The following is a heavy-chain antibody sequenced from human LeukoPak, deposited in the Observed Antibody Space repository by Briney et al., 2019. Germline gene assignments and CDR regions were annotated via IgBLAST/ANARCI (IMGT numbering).Heavy chain of an antibody. D-gene: IGHD6-25*01. CDR2: IIPMLRSS. V-gene: IGHV1-69*16. CDR3: ARELSAAAPYYMDV. J-gene: IGHJ6*03. Sequence: GASVKVSCKASGGTFGGYTISWVRQAPGQGLEWMGGIIPMLRSSTYAQRFQGRLTITTDESTTTVHMELRGLGSEDTAVYFCARELSAAAPYYMDVWGKGTTVAVSS. CDR1: GGTFGGYT.